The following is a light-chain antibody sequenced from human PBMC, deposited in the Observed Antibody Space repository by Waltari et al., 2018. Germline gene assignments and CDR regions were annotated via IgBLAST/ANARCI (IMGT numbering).Light chain of an antibody. Sequence: QAALTQPAPVSGSPGQSITISCTGTSSDVGFYNLVSWYQQHPGKAPELVVYEVISRPSGVSNRFSGSKSGNPASLTISGLQAEDEADYYCCSYAGRNIWVFGGGTKLTVL. CDR2: EVI. CDR1: SSDVGFYNL. J-gene: IGLJ3*02. V-gene: IGLV2-23*02. CDR3: CSYAGRNIWV.